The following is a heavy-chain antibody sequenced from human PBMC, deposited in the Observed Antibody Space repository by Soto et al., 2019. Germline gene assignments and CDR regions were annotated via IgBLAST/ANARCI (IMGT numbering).Heavy chain of an antibody. Sequence: QVQLQQWGAGLLKPSETLSLTCAVYGGFFSGYYWSWIRQPPGKGLEWIGEINHSGSTTYNPSLKSRVTILVDTSNNQFSLKLNSVTAADTAVYYCARPADSWYYFDFWGQGTLVTVSS. D-gene: IGHD6-13*01. V-gene: IGHV4-34*01. CDR3: ARPADSWYYFDF. J-gene: IGHJ4*02. CDR1: GGFFSGYY. CDR2: INHSGST.